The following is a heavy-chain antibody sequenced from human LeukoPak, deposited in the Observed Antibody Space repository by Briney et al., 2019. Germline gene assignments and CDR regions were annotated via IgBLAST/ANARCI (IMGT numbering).Heavy chain of an antibody. J-gene: IGHJ4*02. D-gene: IGHD6-13*01. CDR2: IYYSGST. CDR1: GGSISSYY. Sequence: SETLSLACTVSGGSISSYYWSWIRQPPGKGLEWIGYIYYSGSTNYNPSLKSRVTISVDTSKNQFSLKLSSVTAADTAVYYCARGRLVAAAGTPIFDYWGQGTLVTVSS. CDR3: ARGRLVAAAGTPIFDY. V-gene: IGHV4-59*01.